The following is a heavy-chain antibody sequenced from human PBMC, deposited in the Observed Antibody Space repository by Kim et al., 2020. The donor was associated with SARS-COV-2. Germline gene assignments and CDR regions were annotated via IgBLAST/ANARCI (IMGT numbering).Heavy chain of an antibody. D-gene: IGHD2-21*02. CDR1: GFTFSSYG. J-gene: IGHJ4*02. Sequence: GSLRLSCAASGFTFSSYGMHLVRQAPGKGLEWVAVISYDGSNKYYTDSVKGRFTISRDNSKNTLYLQMNSLRAEDTAVYYCARVWEEVTSLEGYFYYWGEGTLVTVSS. CDR2: ISYDGSNK. CDR3: ARVWEEVTSLEGYFYY. V-gene: IGHV3-33*05.